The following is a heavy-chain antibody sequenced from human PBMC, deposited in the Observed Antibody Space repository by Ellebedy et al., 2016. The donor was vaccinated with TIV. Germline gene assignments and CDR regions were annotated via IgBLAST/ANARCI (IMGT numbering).Heavy chain of an antibody. V-gene: IGHV4-4*07. CDR2: IYTSGSP. D-gene: IGHD2-2*03. CDR3: ARVGSFGYCSSTSCFPNWFGP. J-gene: IGHJ5*02. CDR1: GGSISSYY. Sequence: MPSETLSLTRTVSGGSISSYYWSWIRQPAGKGLEWIGRIYTSGSPNYNPSLKSRVTMSIDTSKNQFSLKLSSVTAADTAVYYCARVGSFGYCSSTSCFPNWFGPWGQGILVTVSS.